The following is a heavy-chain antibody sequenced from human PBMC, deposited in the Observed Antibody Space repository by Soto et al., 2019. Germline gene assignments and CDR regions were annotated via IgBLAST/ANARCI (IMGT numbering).Heavy chain of an antibody. D-gene: IGHD1-1*01. CDR2: IVPMFGTT. Sequence: SVKVSCKTSGGIFSSYAFTWVRQAPGNGLEWMGRIVPMFGTTNYTQKLQGRLTITADRSSSAAYLELSGLRSDDTAMYYCATQRTAMRPFDPRGQGTLVTVSS. CDR3: ATQRTAMRPFDP. J-gene: IGHJ5*02. V-gene: IGHV1-69*06. CDR1: GGIFSSYA.